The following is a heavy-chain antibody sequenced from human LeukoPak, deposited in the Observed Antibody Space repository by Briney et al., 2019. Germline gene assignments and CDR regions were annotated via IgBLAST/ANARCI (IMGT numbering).Heavy chain of an antibody. V-gene: IGHV4-39*07. Sequence: SETLSLTCTVSGGSISSSSYYWGWIRQPPGKGLEWIGSIYYSGSTNYNPSLKSRVTISVDTSKNQFSLKLSSVTAADTAVYYCATSNWNGDAFDIWGQGTMVTVSS. CDR1: GGSISSSSYY. CDR3: ATSNWNGDAFDI. D-gene: IGHD1-1*01. CDR2: IYYSGST. J-gene: IGHJ3*02.